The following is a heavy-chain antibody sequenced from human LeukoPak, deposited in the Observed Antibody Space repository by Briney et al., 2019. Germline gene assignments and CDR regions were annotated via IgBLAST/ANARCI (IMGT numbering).Heavy chain of an antibody. D-gene: IGHD1-26*01. CDR3: ARENTRRIDY. Sequence: GRSLRLSCAASGFTFSSYTIHWVRQAPGKGLDWVADISYDGSNKYYADSVKGRFTMSRDNSKNTVYLQMNSLTTEDTAVYYCARENTRRIDYWGQGTLVTVSS. V-gene: IGHV3-30-3*01. CDR2: ISYDGSNK. J-gene: IGHJ4*02. CDR1: GFTFSSYT.